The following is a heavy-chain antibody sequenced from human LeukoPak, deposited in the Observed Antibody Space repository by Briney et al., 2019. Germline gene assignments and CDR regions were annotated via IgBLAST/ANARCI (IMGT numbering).Heavy chain of an antibody. V-gene: IGHV3-21*01. D-gene: IGHD6-25*01. Sequence: PGGSLRLTCAASGFTFSSYSMDWVRQAPGKGLEWVSSISSSSSYIYYADSVKGRFTISRDNAKNSLYLQMNSLRAEDTAVYYCARGSPPAGFDYWGQGTLVTVSS. J-gene: IGHJ4*02. CDR1: GFTFSSYS. CDR3: ARGSPPAGFDY. CDR2: ISSSSSYI.